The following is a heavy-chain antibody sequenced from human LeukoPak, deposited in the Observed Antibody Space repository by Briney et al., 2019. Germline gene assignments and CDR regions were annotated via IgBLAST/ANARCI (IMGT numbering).Heavy chain of an antibody. CDR2: TSSDGNIK. J-gene: IGHJ4*02. CDR1: GFTFSSYA. V-gene: IGHV3-30-3*01. Sequence: GGSLRLSCAASGFTFSSYAMHWVRQAPGKGLEWVAVTSSDGNIKYYADSVKGRFTISRDNSKNTLYLQMNSPRGEDTGVYYCARDPVPATARHFDYWGQGTLVTVSS. D-gene: IGHD1-1*01. CDR3: ARDPVPATARHFDY.